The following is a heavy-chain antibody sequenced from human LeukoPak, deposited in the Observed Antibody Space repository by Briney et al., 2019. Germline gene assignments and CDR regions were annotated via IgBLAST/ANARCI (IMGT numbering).Heavy chain of an antibody. V-gene: IGHV3-21*01. D-gene: IGHD5-24*01. CDR3: ARGGDGYNHQGALDFDY. J-gene: IGHJ4*02. CDR2: ISSSSSYI. CDR1: GFTFSSYS. Sequence: PGGSLRLSCAASGFTFSSYSMNWVRQAPGKGLEWVSSISSSSSYIYYADSVKGRFTISRDNAKNSLYLQMNSLRAEDTAVYYCARGGDGYNHQGALDFDYWGQGTLVTVSS.